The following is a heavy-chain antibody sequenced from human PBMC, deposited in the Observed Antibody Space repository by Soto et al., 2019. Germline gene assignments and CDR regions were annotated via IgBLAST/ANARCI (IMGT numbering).Heavy chain of an antibody. CDR2: ISSSSSTI. V-gene: IGHV3-48*01. CDR3: ARDMKEERVYYYYGMDV. Sequence: PGGSLRLSCAASGFTFSSYSMNWVRQAPGKGLEWVSYISSSSSTIYYADSVKGRFTISRDNAKNSLYLQMNSLRAEDTAVYYCARDMKEERVYYYYGMDVWGQGTTVTV. D-gene: IGHD1-26*01. J-gene: IGHJ6*02. CDR1: GFTFSSYS.